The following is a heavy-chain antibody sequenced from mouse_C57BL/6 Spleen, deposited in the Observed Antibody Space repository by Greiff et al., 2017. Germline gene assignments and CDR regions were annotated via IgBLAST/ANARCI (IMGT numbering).Heavy chain of an antibody. D-gene: IGHD1-2*01. CDR2: IWSGGST. Sequence: VMLVESGPGLVQPSQSLSITCTVSGFSLTSYGVHWVRQSPVKGLEWLGVIWSGGSTDYNAAFISRLSISKDNSKSQVFFKMNSLQADDTAIYYCASTTAQYYYAMDYWGQGTSVTVSS. CDR1: GFSLTSYG. V-gene: IGHV2-2*01. J-gene: IGHJ4*01. CDR3: ASTTAQYYYAMDY.